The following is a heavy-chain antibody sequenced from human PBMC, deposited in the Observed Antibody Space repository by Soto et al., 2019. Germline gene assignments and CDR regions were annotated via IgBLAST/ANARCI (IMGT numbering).Heavy chain of an antibody. Sequence: SVKVSCKASGGTFNKFAFSWVRQAPGQGFEWMGGIIPVFRSANYAQRFRGRITITADEYTSTVYLYLNDLRSDDTAVYYCARRYCASDNCPLFYYFVDLWGLGTTVTVSS. J-gene: IGHJ6*02. CDR1: GGTFNKFA. CDR3: ARRYCASDNCPLFYYFVDL. D-gene: IGHD2-21*02. CDR2: IIPVFRSA. V-gene: IGHV1-69*13.